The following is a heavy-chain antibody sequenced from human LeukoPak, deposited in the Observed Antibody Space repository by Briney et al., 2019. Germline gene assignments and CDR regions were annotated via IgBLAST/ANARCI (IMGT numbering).Heavy chain of an antibody. Sequence: SSVKVSCKASGGTFSSYAISWVRQAPGQGLEWMGGIIPIFGTANYAQKFQGRVTITADESTSTACMELSSLRSEDTAVYYCARSSYYDILTGYYGGNFDYWGQGTLVTVSS. CDR1: GGTFSSYA. D-gene: IGHD3-9*01. V-gene: IGHV1-69*01. CDR3: ARSSYYDILTGYYGGNFDY. CDR2: IIPIFGTA. J-gene: IGHJ4*02.